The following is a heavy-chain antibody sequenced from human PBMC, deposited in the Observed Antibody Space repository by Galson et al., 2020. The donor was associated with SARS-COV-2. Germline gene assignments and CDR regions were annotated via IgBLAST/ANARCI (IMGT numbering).Heavy chain of an antibody. Sequence: SVKVSCKASGGTFSSYAISWVRQAPGQGLEWMGGIIPIFGTANYAQKFQGRVTITADESTSTAYMELSSLRSEDTAVYCCARVAVAGTGNHYYYGMDVWGQGTTVTVSS. CDR1: GGTFSSYA. CDR2: IIPIFGTA. J-gene: IGHJ6*02. D-gene: IGHD6-19*01. V-gene: IGHV1-69*13. CDR3: ARVAVAGTGNHYYYGMDV.